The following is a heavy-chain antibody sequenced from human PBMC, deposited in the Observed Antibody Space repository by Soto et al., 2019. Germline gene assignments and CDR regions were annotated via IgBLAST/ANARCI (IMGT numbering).Heavy chain of an antibody. CDR1: GYIFTDYY. CDR3: ARDERTNYFHSTDHYYVY. Sequence: QVQLVQSGAEVKKPGASVKVSCQASGYIFTDYYIHWLRQVPGQGFEWMGWINPNSGGTTYAQKFQGRVTMTRDTSTITTYMEFSRLRSDDTALYYCARDERTNYFHSTDHYYVYWGQGTLVTV. CDR2: INPNSGGT. D-gene: IGHD3-22*01. V-gene: IGHV1-2*02. J-gene: IGHJ4*02.